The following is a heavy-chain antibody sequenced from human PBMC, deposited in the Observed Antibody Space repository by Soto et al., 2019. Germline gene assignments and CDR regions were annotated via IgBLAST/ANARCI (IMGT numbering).Heavy chain of an antibody. J-gene: IGHJ4*02. V-gene: IGHV3-30*18. D-gene: IGHD3-22*01. Sequence: VGSLRLSCAASGFTFSSYGMHWVRQAPGKGLEWVAVISYDGSNKYYADSVKGRFTISRDNSKNTLYLQMNSLRAEDTAVYYCAKDWGRDYYDSSGYYLWGQGTLVTVSS. CDR3: AKDWGRDYYDSSGYYL. CDR1: GFTFSSYG. CDR2: ISYDGSNK.